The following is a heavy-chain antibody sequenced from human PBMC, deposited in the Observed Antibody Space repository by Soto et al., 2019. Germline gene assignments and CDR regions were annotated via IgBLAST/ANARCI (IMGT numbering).Heavy chain of an antibody. CDR3: ARVRDSSSYSSDAFHI. J-gene: IGHJ3*02. Sequence: ASVKVSCKACGYTFTSYYMHWVRQAPGQGLEWMGIINPSGGSTSYAQKFQGRVTMTRDTYTSTVYMELSSLRSEDTAVYYCARVRDSSSYSSDAFHIWGQATMVTVS. V-gene: IGHV1-46*01. D-gene: IGHD3-22*01. CDR1: GYTFTSYY. CDR2: INPSGGST.